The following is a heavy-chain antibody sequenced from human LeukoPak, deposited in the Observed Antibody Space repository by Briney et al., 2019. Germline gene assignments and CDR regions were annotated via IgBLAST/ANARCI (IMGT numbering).Heavy chain of an antibody. D-gene: IGHD3/OR15-3a*01. CDR3: AKVPRGHYFDY. V-gene: IGHV3-23*01. CDR1: GFTFSNYP. CDR2: ITASGGRT. Sequence: GGSLRLSCAASGFTFSNYPMTWVRQAPGKGLEWVSTITASGGRTYYADSVKGRFTASRDNSKNTLYLQMNSLRAEDTAVYYCAKVPRGHYFDYWGQGTLVTVSS. J-gene: IGHJ4*02.